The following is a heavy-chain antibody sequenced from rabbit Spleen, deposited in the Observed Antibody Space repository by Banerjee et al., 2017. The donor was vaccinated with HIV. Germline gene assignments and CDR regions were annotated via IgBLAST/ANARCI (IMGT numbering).Heavy chain of an antibody. V-gene: IGHV1S40*01. CDR2: IYGGSSGST. CDR3: ARDTGTSFSSYGMDL. CDR1: GFDFSSSYY. Sequence: QSLEESGGDLVKPGASLTLTCKASGFDFSSSYYMCWVRQAPGKGLEWIACIYGGSSGSTYYASWAKGRFTISRHTAQNKLYLQLNSLTAADTATYFCARDTGTSFSSYGMDLWGPGPLVTVS. D-gene: IGHD7-1*01. J-gene: IGHJ6*01.